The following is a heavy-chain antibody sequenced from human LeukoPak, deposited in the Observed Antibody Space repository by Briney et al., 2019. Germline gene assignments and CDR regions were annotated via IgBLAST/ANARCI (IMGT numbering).Heavy chain of an antibody. J-gene: IGHJ4*02. CDR2: IHTNGHI. V-gene: IGHV4-4*09. D-gene: IGHD1-26*01. CDR1: GVSISNYY. Sequence: SETLSLTCTVSGVSISNYYWGWIRLPPGKGLEWIGYIHTNGHIQYNPSLKSRLTISGDTSKNQFSLTLTSVTAADTAVYYCARHDSRGGSYDYWSQGTLVTVSS. CDR3: ARHDSRGGSYDY.